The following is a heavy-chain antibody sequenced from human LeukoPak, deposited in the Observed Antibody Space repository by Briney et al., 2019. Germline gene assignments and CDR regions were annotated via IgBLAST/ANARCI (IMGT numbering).Heavy chain of an antibody. CDR1: GYSISSGYY. CDR2: VYHSGIT. V-gene: IGHV4-38-2*02. CDR3: AREWQYQFDS. Sequence: SPSETLSLTCTVSGYSISSGYYWGWIRQPPGKGLEWIGSVYHSGITYYTPSLKSRVSISVDTSKNQFSLKVTSVTAADTAVYYCAREWQYQFDSWGQGSLVTVSS. J-gene: IGHJ4*02. D-gene: IGHD4-11*01.